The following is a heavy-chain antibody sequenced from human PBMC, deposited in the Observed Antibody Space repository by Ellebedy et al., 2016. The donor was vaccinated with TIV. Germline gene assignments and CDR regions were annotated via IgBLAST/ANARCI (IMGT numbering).Heavy chain of an antibody. CDR1: GFLLTTSGMC. CDR2: LNWDYDK. D-gene: IGHD4-17*01. V-gene: IGHV2-70*01. CDR3: ARSGYGDYSNDFDY. J-gene: IGHJ4*02. Sequence: SGPTLVKPTQTLTLTCTFSGFLLTTSGMCVSWIREPTGNVLEWLALLNWDYDKYYSTSLKTRLTLSKDTSKNQVVLTMTNMDPADTATYYCARSGYGDYSNDFDYWGQGTLVTVSS.